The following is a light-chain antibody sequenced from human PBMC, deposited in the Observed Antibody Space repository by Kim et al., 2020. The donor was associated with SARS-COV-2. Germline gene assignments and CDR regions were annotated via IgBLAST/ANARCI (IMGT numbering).Light chain of an antibody. CDR1: QSISDY. CDR2: AAS. V-gene: IGKV1-39*01. Sequence: SASVGDRVIITCRASQSISDYLNWYQQKPGKAPKVLIYAASILQNGVPSRFSGSGFGTVFTLSINSLQPEDFATYYCQQSDSIPYSFGQGTKLEI. CDR3: QQSDSIPYS. J-gene: IGKJ2*03.